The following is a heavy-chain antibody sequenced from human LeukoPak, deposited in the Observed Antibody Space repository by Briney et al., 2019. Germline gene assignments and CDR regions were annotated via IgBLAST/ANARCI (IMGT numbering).Heavy chain of an antibody. CDR1: GFTFSSYG. V-gene: IGHV3-23*01. CDR3: AKDRGIAAETVGFDP. J-gene: IGHJ5*02. CDR2: ISGSGGST. D-gene: IGHD6-13*01. Sequence: GGTLRLSCAASGFTFSSYGMSWVRQAPGKGLEWVSAISGSGGSTYYADSVKGRFTISRDNSKNTLYMQMNSLRAEDTAVYYCAKDRGIAAETVGFDPWGQGTLVTVSS.